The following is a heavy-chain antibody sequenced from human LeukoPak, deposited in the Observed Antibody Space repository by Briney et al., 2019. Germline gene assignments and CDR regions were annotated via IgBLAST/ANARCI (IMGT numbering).Heavy chain of an antibody. CDR1: GGSISSGGYS. CDR2: TYHSGST. Sequence: SQTLSLTCAVSGGSISSGGYSWSWIRQPPGKGLEWIGYTYHSGSTYYNPSLKSRVTISVDRSKNQFSLKLSSVTAADTAVYYCARVRGRPTTVTTFDYWGQGTLVTVSS. J-gene: IGHJ4*02. CDR3: ARVRGRPTTVTTFDY. V-gene: IGHV4-30-2*01. D-gene: IGHD4-17*01.